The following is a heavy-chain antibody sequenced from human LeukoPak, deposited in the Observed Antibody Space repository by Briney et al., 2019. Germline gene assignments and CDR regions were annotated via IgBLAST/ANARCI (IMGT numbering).Heavy chain of an antibody. CDR3: RGILPPSDALDT. V-gene: IGHV1-2*02. CDR1: GYTFTDYY. J-gene: IGHJ3*02. CDR2: INPNSGGT. Sequence: ASVKVSCKASGYTFTDYYLHWVRQAPGQGLEWVGWINPNSGGTNYAQDFQGRVTMTRDTSISTAYLELSRLKSDDTAVFYCRGILPPSDALDTWGQGTLVTVSS.